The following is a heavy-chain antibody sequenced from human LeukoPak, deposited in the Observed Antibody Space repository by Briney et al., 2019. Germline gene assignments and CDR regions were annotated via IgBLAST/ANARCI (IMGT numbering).Heavy chain of an antibody. Sequence: GGSLRLSCAPSGFTFSSYAMHWVRQAPGKGLEWVAVISYDGSNKYYADSVKGRFTISRDNSKNTLYLQMNSLRAEDTAVYYCARTYYYDSRALFNGMDVWGQGTTVTVSS. CDR2: ISYDGSNK. J-gene: IGHJ6*02. V-gene: IGHV3-30-3*01. CDR1: GFTFSSYA. D-gene: IGHD3-22*01. CDR3: ARTYYYDSRALFNGMDV.